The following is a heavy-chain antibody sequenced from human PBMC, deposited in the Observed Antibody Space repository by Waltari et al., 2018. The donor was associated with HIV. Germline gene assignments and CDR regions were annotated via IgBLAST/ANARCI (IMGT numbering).Heavy chain of an antibody. CDR1: GFSVSSHW. CDR3: ARASHYIEFSTFDGDYYFDV. Sequence: VQLVESGGGSIKTGGSLRLSCTASGFSVSSHWMEWFGQEPGKGLVWVARLNSDGSSRNYADAVKGRFVISRDNARNTVYLQLNSLRVEDTAMYFCARASHYIEFSTFDGDYYFDVWGRGTRVAVSS. D-gene: IGHD2-15*01. CDR2: LNSDGSSR. V-gene: IGHV3-74*01. J-gene: IGHJ4*02.